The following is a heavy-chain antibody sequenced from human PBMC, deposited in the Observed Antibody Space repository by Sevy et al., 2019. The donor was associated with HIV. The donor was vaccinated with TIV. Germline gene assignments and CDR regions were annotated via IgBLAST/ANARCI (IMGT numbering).Heavy chain of an antibody. CDR1: GFTFSSYG. J-gene: IGHJ6*03. Sequence: GGSLRLSCAASGFTFSSYGMHWVRQAPGKGLEWVAVIWYDGSNKYYADSVKGRFTISRDNSKNTLYLQMNSLRAEDTAVYYCAKVGTRSGWYSYYYYYMEVWGKGTTVTVSS. CDR2: IWYDGSNK. CDR3: AKVGTRSGWYSYYYYYMEV. D-gene: IGHD6-19*01. V-gene: IGHV3-33*06.